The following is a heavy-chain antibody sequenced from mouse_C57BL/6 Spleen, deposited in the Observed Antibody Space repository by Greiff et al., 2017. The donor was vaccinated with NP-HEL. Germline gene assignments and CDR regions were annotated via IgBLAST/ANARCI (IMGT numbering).Heavy chain of an antibody. Sequence: VQLQQSGAELVRPGASVTLSCKASGYTFTDYEMHWVKQTPVHGLEWIGAIDPETGGTAYNQKFKDKAILTADKSSSILYMQLRSLTSEDSAVYYCTSGITFDYWGQGTTLTVSS. J-gene: IGHJ2*01. V-gene: IGHV1-15*01. CDR2: IDPETGGT. CDR1: GYTFTDYE. D-gene: IGHD1-1*01. CDR3: TSGITFDY.